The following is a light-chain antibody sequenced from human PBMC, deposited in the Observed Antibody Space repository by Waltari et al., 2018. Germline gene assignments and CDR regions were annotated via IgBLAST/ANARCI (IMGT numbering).Light chain of an antibody. Sequence: QTVVTQEPSLNVSPGGTVPLTCSSRHGAVTSDYYPNWFQQKPGQAPRALIHSPSVRYSWTPTPFSGSLLGDKAALTLSGVQPEDEADYYCLLYYGGPWVFGGGTKVTVL. V-gene: IGLV7-43*01. CDR2: SPS. J-gene: IGLJ3*02. CDR3: LLYYGGPWV. CDR1: HGAVTSDYY.